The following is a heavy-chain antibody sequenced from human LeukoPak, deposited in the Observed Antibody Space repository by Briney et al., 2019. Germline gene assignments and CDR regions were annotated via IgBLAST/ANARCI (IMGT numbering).Heavy chain of an antibody. CDR3: TRLIDYTRGFDP. J-gene: IGHJ5*02. CDR1: GFTFSGSA. V-gene: IGHV3-73*01. D-gene: IGHD4-11*01. CDR2: IRSKANSYAT. Sequence: PGGSLRLSCAASGFTFSGSAMHWVRQASGKGLEWVGRIRSKANSYATAYAASVKGRFTISRDDSKNTAYLQMNSLKTEDTAVYYCTRLIDYTRGFDPWGQGTLVTDSS.